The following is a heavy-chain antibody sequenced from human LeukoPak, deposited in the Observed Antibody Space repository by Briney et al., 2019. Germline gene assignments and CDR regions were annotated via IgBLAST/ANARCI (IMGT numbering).Heavy chain of an antibody. J-gene: IGHJ4*02. CDR3: ARDGSSFDY. D-gene: IGHD2-15*01. V-gene: IGHV3-7*01. CDR2: IKGDGSEI. CDR1: GFTFSSFW. Sequence: GGSLRLSCAASGFTFSSFWMSWVRHAPGKGLEWVANIKGDGSEIYYVDSVKGRFSISRDNAKSSLYLQMSSLRAEDTAVYYCARDGSSFDYWGQGALVTVSS.